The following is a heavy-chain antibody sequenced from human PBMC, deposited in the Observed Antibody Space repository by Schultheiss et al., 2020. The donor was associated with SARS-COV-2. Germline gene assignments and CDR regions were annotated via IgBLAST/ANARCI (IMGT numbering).Heavy chain of an antibody. J-gene: IGHJ6*02. D-gene: IGHD4-17*01. CDR1: GYTFTSYY. Sequence: ASVKVSCKASGYTFTSYYMHWVRQAPGQGLEWMGIINPSGGSTRYEQKLQGRVTMTRDTSTSTVYMELSSLRAEDTAVYYCAKDLGYGDYVGNNYYGMDVWGQGTTVTVSS. CDR2: INPSGGST. CDR3: AKDLGYGDYVGNNYYGMDV. V-gene: IGHV1-46*04.